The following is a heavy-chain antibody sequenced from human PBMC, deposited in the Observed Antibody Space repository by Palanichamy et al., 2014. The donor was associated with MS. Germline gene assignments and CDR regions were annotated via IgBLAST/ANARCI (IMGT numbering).Heavy chain of an antibody. V-gene: IGHV3-33*01. J-gene: IGHJ4*02. D-gene: IGHD3-10*01. CDR3: ARDRGLNSLDY. Sequence: QVQLVEVWGRRGPAWEVPETLLCSVWNNLQSLWHALGRQAPGKGLEWVAIIYYDGSNSYYADSVKGRFAISRDNSKNTLYLQMNILRAEDTAVYYCARDRGLNSLDYWGQGTPVTVSS. CDR2: IYYDGSNS. CDR1: NNLQSLW.